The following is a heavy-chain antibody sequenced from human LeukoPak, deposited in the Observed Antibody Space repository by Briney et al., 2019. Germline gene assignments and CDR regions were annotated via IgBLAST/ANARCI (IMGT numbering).Heavy chain of an antibody. D-gene: IGHD3-10*01. CDR2: INSDGSST. CDR1: GFTSSSYW. CDR3: ARAHGSESYYSTFDY. V-gene: IGHV3-74*01. J-gene: IGHJ4*02. Sequence: GGSLRLSSAASGFTSSSYWMHWVRQAPGKGLVWVSRINSDGSSTSYADSVKGRFTISRDNAKNTLSLQMNSLRADDTAVYYCARAHGSESYYSTFDYWGQGTLVTVSS.